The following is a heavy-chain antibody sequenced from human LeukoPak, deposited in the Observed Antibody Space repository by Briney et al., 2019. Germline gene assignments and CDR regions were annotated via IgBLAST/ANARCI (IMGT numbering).Heavy chain of an antibody. D-gene: IGHD2-2*01. Sequence: GGSLRLSCAASGFSISDIDMHWVRQAPGKGLEWQAVMSREGNNKYYAASVRGRLTVSRDSAMSTLYLQMDGLRAEDTAVYYCAKGSWYASSSDEDYWGQGTLVTVSS. V-gene: IGHV3-30*18. J-gene: IGHJ4*02. CDR3: AKGSWYASSSDEDY. CDR2: MSREGNNK. CDR1: GFSISDID.